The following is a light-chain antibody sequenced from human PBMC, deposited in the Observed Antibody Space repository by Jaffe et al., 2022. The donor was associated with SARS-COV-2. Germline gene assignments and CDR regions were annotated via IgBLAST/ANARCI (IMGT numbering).Light chain of an antibody. V-gene: IGKV4-1*01. CDR1: QSVVYSSNNKNH. CDR2: WAS. Sequence: DIVMTQSPDSLAVSLGERATINCKSSQSVVYSSNNKNHLAWYQQKPGQPPKLLIYWASTRESGVPDRFSGSGSGTDFTLTISSLQAEDVAVYYCQQYYSTPPTFGQGTKLEIK. J-gene: IGKJ2*01. CDR3: QQYYSTPPT.